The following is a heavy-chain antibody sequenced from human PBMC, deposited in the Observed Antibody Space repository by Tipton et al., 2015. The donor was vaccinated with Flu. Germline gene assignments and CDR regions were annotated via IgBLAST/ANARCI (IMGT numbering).Heavy chain of an antibody. CDR3: ANTVGATTLGWFDP. Sequence: QVQLVQSGAEVKKPGASVKVSCKASGYTFTSYGISWVRQAPGQGLEWMGWISAYNGNTNYAQKLQGRVTMTTDTSTSTAYMELRSLGSDDPAVYYCANTVGATTLGWFDPWGQGTLVTVSS. CDR1: GYTFTSYG. CDR2: ISAYNGNT. J-gene: IGHJ5*02. V-gene: IGHV1-18*01. D-gene: IGHD1-26*01.